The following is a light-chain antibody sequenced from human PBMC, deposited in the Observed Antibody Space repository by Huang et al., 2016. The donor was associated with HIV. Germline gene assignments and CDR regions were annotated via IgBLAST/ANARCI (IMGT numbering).Light chain of an antibody. J-gene: IGKJ4*01. Sequence: DIVMTQSPDSLAVSLGERATINRRSSQSLFFRSDKRSYLALYQKQPGQPPKLVIYWASARESGVPDRFSGGGSETHFTLTISSLQADDVAVYCCQQYYHNPLTFGGGTKVEIK. CDR3: QQYYHNPLT. CDR2: WAS. CDR1: QSLFFRSDKRSY. V-gene: IGKV4-1*01.